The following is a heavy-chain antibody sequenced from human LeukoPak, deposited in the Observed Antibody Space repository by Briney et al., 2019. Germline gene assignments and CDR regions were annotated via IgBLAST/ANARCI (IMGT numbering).Heavy chain of an antibody. J-gene: IGHJ3*02. V-gene: IGHV4-39*01. Sequence: SETLSLTCTVSGGSISSSSYYWGWIRQPPGKGLEWIGSIYYSGSIYYNPSLKSRVTISVDTSKNQFSLKLSSVTAADTAVYYCARRSVEHVRAFDIWGQGTMVTVSS. CDR1: GGSISSSSYY. D-gene: IGHD6-19*01. CDR3: ARRSVEHVRAFDI. CDR2: IYYSGSI.